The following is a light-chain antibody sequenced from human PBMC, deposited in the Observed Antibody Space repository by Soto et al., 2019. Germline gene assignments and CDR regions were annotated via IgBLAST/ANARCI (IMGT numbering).Light chain of an antibody. J-gene: IGKJ1*01. CDR2: GAS. V-gene: IGKV1-5*01. CDR3: QHYSTSPWT. CDR1: QSISTW. Sequence: DIQMTQSPSTLSASVGDRVTITCRASQSISTWLTWYQQKPGKAPKVLIYGASSLESGVPSRFSGSGSGTEFTFTITSLQPGDSATYYCQHYSTSPWTFGQGPKVDIK.